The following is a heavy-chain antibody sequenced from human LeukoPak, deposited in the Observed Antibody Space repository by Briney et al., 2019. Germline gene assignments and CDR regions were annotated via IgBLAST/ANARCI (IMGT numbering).Heavy chain of an antibody. CDR2: IIPIFGTA. CDR1: EGTFSSYA. V-gene: IGHV1-69*01. Sequence: SVKVSCKASEGTFSSYAISWVRQAPGQGLEWMGGIIPIFGTANYAQKFQGRVTITADESTSTANMELSSLRSEDTAVYYCARGPPYSSSWYDHFDYWGQGTLVTVSS. J-gene: IGHJ4*02. CDR3: ARGPPYSSSWYDHFDY. D-gene: IGHD6-13*01.